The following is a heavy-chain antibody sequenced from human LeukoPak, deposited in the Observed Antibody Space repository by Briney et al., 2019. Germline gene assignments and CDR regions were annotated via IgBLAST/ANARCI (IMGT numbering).Heavy chain of an antibody. D-gene: IGHD4-17*01. J-gene: IGHJ4*02. CDR3: ASLASDYGDYRGIIDY. V-gene: IGHV3-30*02. CDR1: GFTFSSFG. CDR2: ILYDGTNK. Sequence: GGSLRLSCAASGFTFSSFGMHWVRQAPGQGLEWVAFILYDGTNKYYADSVKGRFTISRDNAKNTLYLQMNSLRAEDTAVYYCASLASDYGDYRGIIDYWGQGTLVTVSS.